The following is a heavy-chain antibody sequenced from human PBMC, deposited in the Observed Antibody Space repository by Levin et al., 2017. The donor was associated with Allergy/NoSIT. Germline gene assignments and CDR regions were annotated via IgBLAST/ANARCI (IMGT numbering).Heavy chain of an antibody. CDR1: GFTFSTFG. CDR2: ITGSDGRT. V-gene: IGHV3-23*01. J-gene: IGHJ3*02. CDR3: AKFGAFDI. Sequence: GGSLRLSCVASGFTFSTFGMTWVRQAPGKGLEWVSAITGSDGRTFYADSARGRFIISRDNSRNTLFLQINSLRDEDTAVYYCAKFGAFDIWGQGTMVTVSS. D-gene: IGHD3-10*01.